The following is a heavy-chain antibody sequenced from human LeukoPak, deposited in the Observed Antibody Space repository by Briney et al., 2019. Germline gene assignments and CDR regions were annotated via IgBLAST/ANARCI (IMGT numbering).Heavy chain of an antibody. J-gene: IGHJ6*02. D-gene: IGHD3-3*01. CDR3: ALFWPTIYYGMDV. CDR2: ITSSSSYI. Sequence: GGSLRLSCAASGFTFSSYSMKWVRQAPGKGLEWVSSITSSSSYIYYADSVKGRFTISRDNAKNSRYLQMNSLRAEDTAVYYCALFWPTIYYGMDVWGQGTTVTVSS. CDR1: GFTFSSYS. V-gene: IGHV3-21*01.